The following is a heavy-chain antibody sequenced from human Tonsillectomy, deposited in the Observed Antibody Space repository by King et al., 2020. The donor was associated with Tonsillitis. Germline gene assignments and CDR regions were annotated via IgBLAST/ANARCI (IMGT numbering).Heavy chain of an antibody. CDR2: IIPLFGAT. V-gene: IGHV1-69*12. CDR1: GGTFTSYA. CDR3: ARGGGPPYNDFLSGYYFDY. J-gene: IGHJ4*01. D-gene: IGHD3-3*01. Sequence: QLVQSGAEVKKPGSSVKVSCKASGGTFTSYAINWVRQAPGQGLEWMGGIIPLFGATNFAQKFQGRVTLTADDSTDTAYMELTSLTSEDTAVYYCARGGGPPYNDFLSGYYFDYWGQGTLVTVSS.